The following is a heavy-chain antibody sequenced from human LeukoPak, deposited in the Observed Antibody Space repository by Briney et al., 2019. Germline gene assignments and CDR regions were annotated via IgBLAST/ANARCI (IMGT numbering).Heavy chain of an antibody. CDR3: AYVDTAMVDY. CDR1: GYTFTSYA. Sequence: SVKVSCKASGYTFTSYAMHWVRQAPGQGLEWMGGIIPIFGTANYAQKFQGRVTITADESTSTAYMELSSLRSEDTAVYYCAYVDTAMVDYWGQGTLVTVSS. D-gene: IGHD5-18*01. CDR2: IIPIFGTA. V-gene: IGHV1-69*13. J-gene: IGHJ4*02.